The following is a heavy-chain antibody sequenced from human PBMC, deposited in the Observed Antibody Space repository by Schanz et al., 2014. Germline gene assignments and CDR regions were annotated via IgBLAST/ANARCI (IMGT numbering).Heavy chain of an antibody. V-gene: IGHV1-18*01. CDR1: GYTFNNHC. CDR3: VREAGWAIGDYHGMAV. CDR2: IHVYHGHT. Sequence: VKKPVASATVSCKASGYTFNNHCLSWVRQAPGQVLEWMGWIHVYHGHTNYAEKVHGRVSMTTDTSTSTAYMELRRLIYDKTAVYYGVREAGWAIGDYHGMAVRREGLSGNVSS. J-gene: IGHJ6*01. D-gene: IGHD3-22*01.